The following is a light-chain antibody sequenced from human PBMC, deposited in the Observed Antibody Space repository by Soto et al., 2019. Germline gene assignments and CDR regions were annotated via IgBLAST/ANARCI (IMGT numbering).Light chain of an antibody. CDR1: QSVNNNY. CDR3: QQYGSSPFT. Sequence: ELVLTQSPGTLSLYPGERATLSCRASQSVNNNYLVWYQQNPGQPPRLLIYGASSRATGIPDRFSGSGSGTDVTLTISRLEPEDFAVYYCQQYGSSPFTFGPGTKVDIK. CDR2: GAS. J-gene: IGKJ3*01. V-gene: IGKV3-20*01.